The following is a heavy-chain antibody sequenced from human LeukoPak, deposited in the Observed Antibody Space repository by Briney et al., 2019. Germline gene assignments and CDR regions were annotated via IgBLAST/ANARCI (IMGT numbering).Heavy chain of an antibody. CDR1: GGTFSSYA. CDR3: ARDRSESSGCYYRLGY. D-gene: IGHD3-22*01. V-gene: IGHV1-69*01. J-gene: IGHJ4*02. Sequence: SVKVSCKASGGTFSSYAISWVRQAPGQGLEWMGGIIPIFGTANYAQKFQGRVTITADESTSTAYMELSSLRSEDTAVYYCARDRSESSGCYYRLGYWGQGTLVTVSS. CDR2: IIPIFGTA.